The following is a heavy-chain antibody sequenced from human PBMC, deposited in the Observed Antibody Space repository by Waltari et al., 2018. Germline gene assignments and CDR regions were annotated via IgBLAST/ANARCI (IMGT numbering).Heavy chain of an antibody. D-gene: IGHD6-13*01. J-gene: IGHJ4*02. V-gene: IGHV3-23*01. CDR2: ISGSGGSK. CDR3: AKGVAAAGHFDY. CDR1: GFTFSSYA. Sequence: EVQLLESGGGLVQPGGSLRLSCAASGFTFSSYAMSWVRQAPGKGLEWVSAISGSGGSKYYADSVKGRFTISRDNSKNTLYLQMNSLRAEDTAVYYCAKGVAAAGHFDYWGQGTLVTVSS.